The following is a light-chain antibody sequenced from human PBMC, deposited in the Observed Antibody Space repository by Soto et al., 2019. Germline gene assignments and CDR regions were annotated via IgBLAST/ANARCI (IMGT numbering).Light chain of an antibody. CDR1: QSVSSSY. J-gene: IGKJ1*01. V-gene: IGKV3-15*01. CDR2: GAS. Sequence: EIVLAQSPGTLSLSPGERATLSCRASQSVSSSYLAWYQQKPGQAPRLLIYGASTRAAIIPARFSGSGSGTEFTLTISSLQSEDFAVYYCQQYNKWPRTFGQGTKVDI. CDR3: QQYNKWPRT.